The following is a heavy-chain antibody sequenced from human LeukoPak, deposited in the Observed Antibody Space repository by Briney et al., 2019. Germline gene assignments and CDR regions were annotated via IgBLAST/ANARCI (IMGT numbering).Heavy chain of an antibody. CDR2: IKQDGSEK. CDR1: GLTLSYYW. D-gene: IGHD6-19*01. Sequence: GGSLRLSCAASGLTLSYYWMSWVRQAPGKGLEWVANIKQDGSEKYYVDSVKGRFTISRDNAKNSLYLQMNSLKAEDTAVYYCARYGNGAWLGHYAFDMWGQGTMVTVSS. CDR3: ARYGNGAWLGHYAFDM. J-gene: IGHJ3*02. V-gene: IGHV3-7*01.